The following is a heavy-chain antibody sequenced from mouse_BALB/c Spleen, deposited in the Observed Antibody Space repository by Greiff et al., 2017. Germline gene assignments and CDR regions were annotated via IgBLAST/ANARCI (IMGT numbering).Heavy chain of an antibody. J-gene: IGHJ4*01. CDR2: ISDGGSYT. CDR3: ARAGIYYGNYYAMDY. V-gene: IGHV5-4*02. D-gene: IGHD2-1*01. Sequence: EVKVVESGGGLVKPGGSLKLSCAASGFTFSDYYMYWVRQTPEKRLEWVATISDGGSYTYYPDSVKGRFTISRDNAKNNLYLQMSSLKSEDTAMYYCARAGIYYGNYYAMDYWGQGTSVTVSS. CDR1: GFTFSDYY.